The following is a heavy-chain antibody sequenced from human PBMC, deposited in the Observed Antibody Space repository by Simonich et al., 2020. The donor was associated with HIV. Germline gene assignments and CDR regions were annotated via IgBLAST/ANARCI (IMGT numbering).Heavy chain of an antibody. CDR2: INHSGNT. V-gene: IGHV4-34*01. Sequence: QVQLQQWGAGLLKPSETLSLTCAVYGGSFNGYYWSWIRHAPERGLQWIGEINHSGNTKYNPSLMGRVTISVDTSKNQFSLKLSSVTAADTAVYSCARGIPRNYYYFYYMDVWGKGTTVIVSS. J-gene: IGHJ6*03. CDR3: ARGIPRNYYYFYYMDV. D-gene: IGHD1-1*01. CDR1: GGSFNGYY.